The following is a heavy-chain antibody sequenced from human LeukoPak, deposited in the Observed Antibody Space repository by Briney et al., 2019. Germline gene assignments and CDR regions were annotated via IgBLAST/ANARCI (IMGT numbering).Heavy chain of an antibody. Sequence: GGSLRLSCAASGFTFSNAWMRWVRQAPGKGLEWVGRIKSKTDGGTTDYAAPVNGRFTISRDDSKNTLYLQMNSLKTEDTAVYYCTTPYSSGWYYFDYWGQGTLVTVSS. V-gene: IGHV3-15*01. D-gene: IGHD6-19*01. J-gene: IGHJ4*02. CDR1: GFTFSNAW. CDR2: IKSKTDGGTT. CDR3: TTPYSSGWYYFDY.